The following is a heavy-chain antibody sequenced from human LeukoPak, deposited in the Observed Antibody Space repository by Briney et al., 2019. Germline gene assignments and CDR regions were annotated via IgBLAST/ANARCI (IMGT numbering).Heavy chain of an antibody. D-gene: IGHD4-17*01. Sequence: SETLSLTCAVYGGSFSAYYWSWIRQPPGKGLEWIGEINHSGSTNYNPSLKSRVTISVDTSKKQFSLKLRSVTAADTAVYYCARGGGNGDVAFDIWGQGTMVTVSS. J-gene: IGHJ3*02. V-gene: IGHV4-34*01. CDR3: ARGGGNGDVAFDI. CDR1: GGSFSAYY. CDR2: INHSGST.